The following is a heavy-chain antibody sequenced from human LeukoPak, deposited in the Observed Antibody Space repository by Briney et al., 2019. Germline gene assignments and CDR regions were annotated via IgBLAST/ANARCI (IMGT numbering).Heavy chain of an antibody. V-gene: IGHV4-61*08. D-gene: IGHD2-2*01. CDR1: GGSISSGGYY. J-gene: IGHJ5*02. CDR3: ARLYGVYQLLPNWFDP. Sequence: PSETLSLTCTVSGGSISSGGYYWSWIRQPPGKGLEWIGYIYYSGSTNYNPSLKSRVTISVDTSKNQFSLKLSSVTAADTAVYYCARLYGVYQLLPNWFDPWGQGTLVTVSS. CDR2: IYYSGST.